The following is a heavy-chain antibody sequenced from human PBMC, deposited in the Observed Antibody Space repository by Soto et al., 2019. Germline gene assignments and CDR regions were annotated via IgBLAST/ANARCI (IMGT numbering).Heavy chain of an antibody. CDR3: ARDLKAVAGTGLSH. D-gene: IGHD6-19*01. CDR2: IWYDGSNK. Sequence: QVQLVESGGGVVQPGRSLRLSCAASGFTFSSYGMHWVRQAPGKGLEWVAGIWYDGSNKYYADSVKGRFTISRDNSKNTLYMQMNSLRAEDTAVYYCARDLKAVAGTGLSHWGQGTLVTVSS. CDR1: GFTFSSYG. V-gene: IGHV3-33*01. J-gene: IGHJ4*02.